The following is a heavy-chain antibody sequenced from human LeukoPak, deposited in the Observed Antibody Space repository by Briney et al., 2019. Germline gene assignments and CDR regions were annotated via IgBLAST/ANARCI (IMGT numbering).Heavy chain of an antibody. D-gene: IGHD3-3*01. V-gene: IGHV1-46*01. CDR1: GHTFTGYY. CDR3: ARDGSRSGYYEYSPNFDY. CDR2: INPSGGST. J-gene: IGHJ4*02. Sequence: GASVKVSCKASGHTFTGYYMHWVRQAPGQGLEWMGIINPSGGSTSYAQKFQGRVTMTRDTSTSTVYMELSSLRSEDTAVYYCARDGSRSGYYEYSPNFDYWGQGTLVTVSS.